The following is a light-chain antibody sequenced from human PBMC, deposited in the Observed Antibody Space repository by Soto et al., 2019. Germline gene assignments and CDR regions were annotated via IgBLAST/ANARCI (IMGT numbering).Light chain of an antibody. CDR1: QSVSSN. V-gene: IGKV3-15*01. CDR3: QQDNNWLRT. CDR2: GAS. Sequence: EIVMTQSPATLSVSPGERATLSCRASQSVSSNLAWYQQKPGQAPSLLIYGASTRATGIPARFSGSGSGTEFTLTISSLQSEDFAVYYCQQDNNWLRTFGQGTKV. J-gene: IGKJ1*01.